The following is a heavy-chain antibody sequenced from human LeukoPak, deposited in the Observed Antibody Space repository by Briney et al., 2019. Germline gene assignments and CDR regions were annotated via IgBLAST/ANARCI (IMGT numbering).Heavy chain of an antibody. CDR1: GGSISSGGYY. Sequence: SETLSLTCTVSGGSISSGGYYWSSIRQHPGKGLEWIGYIYYSGSTYYNPSLKSRVTISVDTSKNQFSLKLSYGTAADTAVYYCARDGTTVTTALDYWGQGTLVTVSS. CDR2: IYYSGST. V-gene: IGHV4-31*03. D-gene: IGHD4-17*01. J-gene: IGHJ4*02. CDR3: ARDGTTVTTALDY.